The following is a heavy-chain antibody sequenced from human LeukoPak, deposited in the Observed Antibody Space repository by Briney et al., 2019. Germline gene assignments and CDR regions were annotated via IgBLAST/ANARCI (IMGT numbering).Heavy chain of an antibody. Sequence: GASVKVSCKASGYTFTSYAMNWVRQAPGQGLEWMGGIIPIFGTANYAQKFQGRVTITADESTSTAYMELSSLRSEDTAVYYCARGAPLWSGSHSFDYWGQGTLVTVSS. D-gene: IGHD1-26*01. CDR3: ARGAPLWSGSHSFDY. CDR2: IIPIFGTA. J-gene: IGHJ4*02. CDR1: GYTFTSYA. V-gene: IGHV1-69*13.